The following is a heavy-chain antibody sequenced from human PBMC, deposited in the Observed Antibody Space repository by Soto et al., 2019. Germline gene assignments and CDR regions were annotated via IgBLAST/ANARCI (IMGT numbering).Heavy chain of an antibody. Sequence: SETLSLTCAVYGGSFSGYYWSWIRQPPGKGLEWIGEINHSGSTNYNPSLKSRVTISVVTSKNQFSLKLSSVTAADTAVYYCARTPTFNWNYAAIGDYWGQGTLVTVSS. CDR1: GGSFSGYY. J-gene: IGHJ4*02. V-gene: IGHV4-34*01. CDR3: ARTPTFNWNYAAIGDY. CDR2: INHSGST. D-gene: IGHD1-7*01.